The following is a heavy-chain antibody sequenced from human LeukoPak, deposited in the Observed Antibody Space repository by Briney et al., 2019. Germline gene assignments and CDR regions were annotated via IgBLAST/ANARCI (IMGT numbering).Heavy chain of an antibody. V-gene: IGHV4-59*07. CDR2: IYYTGST. CDR1: GGSIDDYY. CDR3: ARGVTQ. J-gene: IGHJ4*02. D-gene: IGHD2-21*02. Sequence: PSDTLSLLCTVSGGSIDDYYWSWIRQPPGKGLEWIGYIYYTGSTSYNPSLQSRLTISIDTSKTQFSLRLTSVTAADTAVYFCARGVTQWGQGTLVTVSS.